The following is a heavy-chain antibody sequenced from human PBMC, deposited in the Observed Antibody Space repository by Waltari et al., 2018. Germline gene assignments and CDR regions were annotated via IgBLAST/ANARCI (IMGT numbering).Heavy chain of an antibody. V-gene: IGHV4-34*01. CDR3: ARGHTDIVVVVEGSGAFDI. CDR1: GVSFRGYY. Sequence: QVQLQPCGAGLLQPSEPLSLTCAVYGVSFRGYYWSLIPQPPRTGLDWLGEINHSGSTNYNPSLKSRVTISVDTSKNQFSLKLSSVTAADTAVYYCARGHTDIVVVVEGSGAFDIWGQGTMVTVSS. J-gene: IGHJ3*02. CDR2: INHSGST. D-gene: IGHD2-15*01.